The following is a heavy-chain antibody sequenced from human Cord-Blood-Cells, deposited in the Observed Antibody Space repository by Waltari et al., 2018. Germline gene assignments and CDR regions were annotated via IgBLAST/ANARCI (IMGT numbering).Heavy chain of an antibody. CDR1: GGTFSSYA. CDR3: ARDRSGSYYNWFDP. CDR2: IIPIFGTA. D-gene: IGHD1-26*01. V-gene: IGHV1-69*01. J-gene: IGHJ5*02. Sequence: QVQLVQSGAAVKKPGSSVKVSCKASGGTFSSYAISWVRPAPGQGLEWMGGIIPIFGTANYAQKFQGRVTITADESTSTAYMELSSLRSEDTAVYYCARDRSGSYYNWFDPWGQGTLVTVSS.